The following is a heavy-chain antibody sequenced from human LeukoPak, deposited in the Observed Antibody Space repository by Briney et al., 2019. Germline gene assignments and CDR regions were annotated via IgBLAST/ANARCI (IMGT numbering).Heavy chain of an antibody. CDR1: GYTFTSCG. Sequence: ASVKVSCKASGYTFTSCGISWVRQAPGQGLEWMGWISAYNGNTNYAQKLQGRVTMTTDTSTSTAYMELRSLRSDDTAVYYCARDLDSYDSSGYYYRMGYYYGMDVWGQGTTVTVSS. V-gene: IGHV1-18*01. CDR2: ISAYNGNT. J-gene: IGHJ6*02. D-gene: IGHD3-22*01. CDR3: ARDLDSYDSSGYYYRMGYYYGMDV.